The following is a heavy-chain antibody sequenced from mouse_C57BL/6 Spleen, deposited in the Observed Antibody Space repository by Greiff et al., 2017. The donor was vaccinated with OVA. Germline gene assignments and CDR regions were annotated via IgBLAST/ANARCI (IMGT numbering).Heavy chain of an antibody. CDR1: GFTFSSYG. J-gene: IGHJ3*01. CDR3: ARRDYDGGGFAY. Sequence: DVHLVESGGDLVKPGGSLKLSCAASGFTFSSYGMPWVRQTPDKRLDWVATISSGGSYTYYHDSAKLLVTISRDNAKNTLYLHMSSLKAEDTAMYYCARRDYDGGGFAYWGQGTLVTVSA. CDR2: ISSGGSYT. D-gene: IGHD2-4*01. V-gene: IGHV5-6*01.